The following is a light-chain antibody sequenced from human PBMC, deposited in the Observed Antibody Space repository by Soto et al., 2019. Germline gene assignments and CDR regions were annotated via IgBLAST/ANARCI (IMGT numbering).Light chain of an antibody. V-gene: IGKV3D-11*03. Sequence: EIVLTQSPATLSSFPGDRVTLSCRASQAVNTRLAWYQHKPGQAPRLLIYLTSNRAAGIPARFSGSGSGTDFTLTISSLEPEDFAVYYCQQYGSSLITFGQGTRLEIK. J-gene: IGKJ5*01. CDR2: LTS. CDR3: QQYGSSLIT. CDR1: QAVNTR.